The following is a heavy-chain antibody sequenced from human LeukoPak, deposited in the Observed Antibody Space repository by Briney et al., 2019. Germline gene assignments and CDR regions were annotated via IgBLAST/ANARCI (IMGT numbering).Heavy chain of an antibody. V-gene: IGHV1-18*01. Sequence: ASVKVSCKASGYTFTSYGISWVRQAPGQGLEWMGWISAYNGNTNYAQKLQGRVTMTTDTSTSTAYMELRSLRSDDTAVYYCARDLEPTYYDYVWGSSPRQSNWFDPWGQGTLVTVSS. J-gene: IGHJ5*02. CDR2: ISAYNGNT. CDR3: ARDLEPTYYDYVWGSSPRQSNWFDP. CDR1: GYTFTSYG. D-gene: IGHD3-16*01.